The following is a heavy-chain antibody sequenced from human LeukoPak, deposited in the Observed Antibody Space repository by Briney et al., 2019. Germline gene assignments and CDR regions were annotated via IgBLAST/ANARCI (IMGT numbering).Heavy chain of an antibody. D-gene: IGHD2-2*01. CDR1: GGTFSSYA. CDR3: ASSVPAVDRGTSGMDA. Sequence: SVKVSCKASGGTFSSYAISWVRQAPGQGLEWMGRIIPILGIANYAQKFQGRVTITADKSTSTAYMELSSLRSEDTAVYYCASSVPAVDRGTSGMDAWGQGTTVSVSS. J-gene: IGHJ6*02. CDR2: IIPILGIA. V-gene: IGHV1-69*04.